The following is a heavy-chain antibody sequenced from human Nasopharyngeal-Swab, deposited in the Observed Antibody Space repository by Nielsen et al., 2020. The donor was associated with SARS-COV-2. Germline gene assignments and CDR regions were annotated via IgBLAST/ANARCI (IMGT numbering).Heavy chain of an antibody. CDR2: IKQDGSEK. CDR3: ARATIVATIFGYYYYYYMDV. D-gene: IGHD5-12*01. CDR1: GFTFSSYW. V-gene: IGHV3-7*01. Sequence: GESLKISCAASGFTFSSYWMGWVRQAPGKGLEWVANIKQDGSEKYYVDSVKGRFTISRDNAKNSLYLQMNSLRAEDTAVYYCARATIVATIFGYYYYYYMDVWGKGTTVTVSS. J-gene: IGHJ6*03.